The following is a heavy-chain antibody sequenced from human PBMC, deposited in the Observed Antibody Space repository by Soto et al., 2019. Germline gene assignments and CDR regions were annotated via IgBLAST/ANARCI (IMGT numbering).Heavy chain of an antibody. CDR2: IYYSGST. V-gene: IGHV4-59*12. CDR3: ARNLSPRYDILTGPRAARYWFDP. D-gene: IGHD3-9*01. CDR1: GGSISSYY. Sequence: SETLSLTCTVSGGSISSYYWSWIRQPPGKGLEWIGYIYYSGSTNYNPSLKSRVTISVDTSKNQFSLKLSSVTAADTAVYYCARNLSPRYDILTGPRAARYWFDPWGQGTLVTVSS. J-gene: IGHJ5*02.